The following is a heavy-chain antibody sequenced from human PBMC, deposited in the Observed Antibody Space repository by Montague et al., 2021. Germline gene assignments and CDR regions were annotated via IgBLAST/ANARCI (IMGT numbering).Heavy chain of an antibody. J-gene: IGHJ4*02. V-gene: IGHV2-5*02. Sequence: PALVKPTQTLTLTCTFSGFSLRTTGVGVGWIRQPPGKALEWLALIYWDDDKRYSPDLKSRLTISKDTAKNQVVLKVTNMDPVDTATYYCAHTLFGAPSKYFDSWGQGMLVTVSS. CDR3: AHTLFGAPSKYFDS. CDR2: IYWDDDK. D-gene: IGHD2-21*01. CDR1: GFSLRTTGVG.